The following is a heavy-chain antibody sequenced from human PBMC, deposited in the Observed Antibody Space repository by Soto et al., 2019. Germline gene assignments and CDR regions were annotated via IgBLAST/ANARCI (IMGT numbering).Heavy chain of an antibody. V-gene: IGHV1-69*12. Sequence: QVQLVQSGAEVKKPGSSVKVSCKASGGTFSSYAISWVRQAPGQGLEWMGGIIPIFGTADYAQKFQGRVTITADESTSTAYMELSSLRSEDMAVYYCASHSGSSPEGRYYYGMDVWGQGTTVTVSS. D-gene: IGHD1-26*01. CDR1: GGTFSSYA. CDR3: ASHSGSSPEGRYYYGMDV. CDR2: IIPIFGTA. J-gene: IGHJ6*02.